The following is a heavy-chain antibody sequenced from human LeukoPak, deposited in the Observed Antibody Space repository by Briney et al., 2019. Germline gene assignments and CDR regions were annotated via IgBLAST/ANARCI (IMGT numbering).Heavy chain of an antibody. D-gene: IGHD3-10*01. CDR1: GGSISSSSYY. CDR2: IYHGGNT. CDR3: AKNSVGVAIFDF. J-gene: IGHJ4*02. V-gene: IGHV4-39*07. Sequence: SETLSLTCTVSGGSISSSSYYWGWIRQPPGKGLEWIGEIYHGGNTNYNPSLKSRVTISVDMSKNQFSLEVNSVTAADTAVYYCAKNSVGVAIFDFWGQGTLVTVSS.